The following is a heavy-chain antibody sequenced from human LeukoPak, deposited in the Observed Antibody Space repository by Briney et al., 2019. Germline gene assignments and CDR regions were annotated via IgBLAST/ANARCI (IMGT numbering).Heavy chain of an antibody. CDR3: AQSITIFGVVNYCYYGMDV. Sequence: SVKVSCKASGGTFSSYAISWVRQAPGQGLEWMGRIIPILGIANYAQKFQGRVTITADKSTSTAYMELSSLRSEDTAVYYCAQSITIFGVVNYCYYGMDVWGQGTTVTVSS. CDR1: GGTFSSYA. V-gene: IGHV1-69*04. CDR2: IIPILGIA. D-gene: IGHD3-3*01. J-gene: IGHJ6*02.